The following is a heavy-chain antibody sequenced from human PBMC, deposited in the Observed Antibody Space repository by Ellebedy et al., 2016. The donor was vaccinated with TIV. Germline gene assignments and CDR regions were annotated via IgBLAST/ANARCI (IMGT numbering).Heavy chain of an antibody. CDR2: ISGSGDTT. CDR3: AKDVTWGCSSDY. V-gene: IGHV3-23*01. D-gene: IGHD6-6*01. J-gene: IGHJ4*02. CDR1: GFTFNSYG. Sequence: PGGSLRLSCAASGFTFNSYGMAWFRQAPGKGLEWVSTISGSGDTTYYADSVKGRFTISRDNSTSTLYLHMNSLRAEDTAVYYCAKDVTWGCSSDYWGQGTLVTVSS.